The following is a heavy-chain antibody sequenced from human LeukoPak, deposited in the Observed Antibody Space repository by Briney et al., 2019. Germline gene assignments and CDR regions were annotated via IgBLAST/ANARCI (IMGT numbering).Heavy chain of an antibody. CDR1: GFTFSNAW. J-gene: IGHJ4*02. Sequence: GGSLRLSCAASGFTFSNAWMSWVRQAPGKGLEWVSYISSSGNNIYYADSVKGRFTISRDNAKNSLYLQMDSLRGEDTAVYYCARDRVWLSNWGQGTLVTVSS. CDR2: ISSSGNNI. D-gene: IGHD3-16*01. CDR3: ARDRVWLSN. V-gene: IGHV3-11*01.